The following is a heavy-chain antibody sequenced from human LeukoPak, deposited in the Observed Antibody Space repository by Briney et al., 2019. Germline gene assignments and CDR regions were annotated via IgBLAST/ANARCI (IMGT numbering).Heavy chain of an antibody. D-gene: IGHD2-21*02. Sequence: GGSLRLSCAASGFTFSSYEMNWVRQAPGKGLEWVSYISSSGSTIYYADSVKGRFTISRDNSKNTLYLQMNSLRAEDTAVYYCAKDLETLGGGDPTDYFDYWGQGTLVTVSS. CDR3: AKDLETLGGGDPTDYFDY. CDR2: ISSSGSTI. V-gene: IGHV3-48*03. CDR1: GFTFSSYE. J-gene: IGHJ4*02.